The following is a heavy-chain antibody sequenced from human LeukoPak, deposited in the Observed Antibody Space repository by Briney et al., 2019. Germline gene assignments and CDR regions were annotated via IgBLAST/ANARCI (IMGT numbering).Heavy chain of an antibody. CDR1: GFTFSSYG. Sequence: GGSLRLSCAASGFTFSSYGMHWVRQAPGKGLEWVAVISYDGSNKYYTDSVKGRFTLSRDNSKNTLYLQMNSLRAEDTAVYYCARGSQYYYYYYMDVWGKGTTVTVSS. V-gene: IGHV3-30*03. CDR2: ISYDGSNK. CDR3: ARGSQYYYYYYMDV. J-gene: IGHJ6*03.